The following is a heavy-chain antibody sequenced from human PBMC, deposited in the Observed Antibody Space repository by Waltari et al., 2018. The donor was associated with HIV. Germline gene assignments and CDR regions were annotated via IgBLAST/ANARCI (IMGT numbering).Heavy chain of an antibody. CDR1: GGSFSGYY. J-gene: IGHJ5*02. CDR3: AREIPSVYGSGHPWWFDP. CDR2: INHSGST. V-gene: IGHV4-34*01. Sequence: QVQLQQWGAGLLKPSETLSLTCAVYGGSFSGYYWSWIRQPPGKGLEWIGAINHSGSTNYNPSRKSRVTISVDTSKNQFSLKLGSVTAADTAVYYCAREIPSVYGSGHPWWFDPWGQGTLVTVSS. D-gene: IGHD3-10*01.